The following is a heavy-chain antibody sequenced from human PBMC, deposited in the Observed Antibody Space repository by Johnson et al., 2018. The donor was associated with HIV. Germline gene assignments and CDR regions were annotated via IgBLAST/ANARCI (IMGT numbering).Heavy chain of an antibody. CDR1: GFTFSNYA. V-gene: IGHV3-30*04. CDR2: ISYDGSNK. J-gene: IGHJ3*02. D-gene: IGHD5-18*01. CDR3: AKDLSGYSYGYGAFDI. Sequence: QVQLVESGGGVVRPGRSLRLSCTASGFTFSNYAMHWVRQAPGKGLEWVAVISYDGSNKYYADSVKGRFTISRDNSKNTLYLQMNSLRAEDTAVYYCAKDLSGYSYGYGAFDIWGQGTMVTVSS.